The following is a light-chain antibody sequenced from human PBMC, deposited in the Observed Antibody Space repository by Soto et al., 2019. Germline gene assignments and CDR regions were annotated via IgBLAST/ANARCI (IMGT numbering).Light chain of an antibody. J-gene: IGKJ3*01. CDR2: SAS. CDR1: QDIKNY. CDR3: QQYYSFPFT. V-gene: IGKV1D-8*01. Sequence: VISMTQSPSLLSASTGDRDTISCRMSQDIKNYLAWYQQRPGKAPALLIYSASTLQNGVPSRFSGSWSGTDFTLTISRLQSEDFATYYCQQYYSFPFTFGPGTKVDV.